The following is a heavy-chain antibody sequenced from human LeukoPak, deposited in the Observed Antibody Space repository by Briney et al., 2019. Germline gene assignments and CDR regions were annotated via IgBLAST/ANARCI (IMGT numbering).Heavy chain of an antibody. CDR3: ARGFDTSGRGY. V-gene: IGHV4-59*01. D-gene: IGHD3-22*01. CDR2: MYNSGT. J-gene: IGHJ4*02. Sequence: PSETLSLTCAVSGGSISGYYWNWIRQPPGKGLEWIGYMYNSGTNYNPSLKSRVTMSVDTSKSQLSLKLSSVTAADTAVYFCARGFDTSGRGYWGQGTLVTVSS. CDR1: GGSISGYY.